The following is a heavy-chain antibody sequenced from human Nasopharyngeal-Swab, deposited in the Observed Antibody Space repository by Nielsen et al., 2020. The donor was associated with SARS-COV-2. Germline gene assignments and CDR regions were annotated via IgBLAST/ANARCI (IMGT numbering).Heavy chain of an antibody. J-gene: IGHJ3*02. CDR1: GGSTSSSNW. Sequence: SETLSLTCAVSGGSTSSSNWWSWVRQPPGKGLEWIGEIYHSGSTNYNPSLKSRVTISVDKSKNQFSLKLSSVTAADTAVYYCARDRVEDSSGYYQDDAFDIWGQGTMVTVSS. CDR3: ARDRVEDSSGYYQDDAFDI. D-gene: IGHD3-22*01. CDR2: IYHSGST. V-gene: IGHV4-4*02.